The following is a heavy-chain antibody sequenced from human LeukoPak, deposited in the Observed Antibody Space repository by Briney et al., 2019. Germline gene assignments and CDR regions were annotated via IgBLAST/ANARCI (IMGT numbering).Heavy chain of an antibody. CDR1: GYTFTGYY. J-gene: IGHJ3*02. D-gene: IGHD3-22*01. CDR2: INPNSGGT. Sequence: GASVKVSCEASGYTFTGYYMHWVHQAPGQGLEWMGWINPNSGGTNYAQKCQGRVTITRDTSISTAYMELSRLRSDDTAVYYCVRDPITMIVGDAFDIWRQGTMVSVSS. V-gene: IGHV1-2*02. CDR3: VRDPITMIVGDAFDI.